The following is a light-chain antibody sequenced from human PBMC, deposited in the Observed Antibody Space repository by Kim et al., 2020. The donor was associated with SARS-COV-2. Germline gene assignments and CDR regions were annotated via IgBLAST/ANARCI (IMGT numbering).Light chain of an antibody. V-gene: IGLV1-40*01. CDR2: GNN. Sequence: QRVTISCTGSSSNIGAGYDVLWYQQFPGTAARVLSFGNNNRPSGVPDRFSGSKVGTSASLAITGLQAEDEADYYCQSYGITLSGSVFGGGTQRTVL. J-gene: IGLJ3*02. CDR1: SSNIGAGYD. CDR3: QSYGITLSGSV.